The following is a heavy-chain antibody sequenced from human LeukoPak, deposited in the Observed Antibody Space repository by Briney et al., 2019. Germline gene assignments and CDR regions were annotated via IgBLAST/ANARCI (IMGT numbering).Heavy chain of an antibody. CDR1: GGSISSYY. V-gene: IGHV4-59*12. CDR2: IYYSGTT. D-gene: IGHD2-8*02. J-gene: IGHJ3*02. Sequence: SETLSLTCTVSGGSISSYYWSWIRQPPGKGLEWIGFIYYSGTTNYNPSLKSRVTISVDTSKNQFSLKLSSVTAADTAVYYCAQGGVSIDAFDIWGQGTMVTVSS. CDR3: AQGGVSIDAFDI.